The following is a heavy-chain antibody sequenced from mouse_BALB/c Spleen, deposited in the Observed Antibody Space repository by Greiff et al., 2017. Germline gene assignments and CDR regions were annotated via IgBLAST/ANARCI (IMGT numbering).Heavy chain of an antibody. D-gene: IGHD1-1*01. J-gene: IGHJ4*01. CDR3: AREGAVVAPMDY. Sequence: EVKLMESGGGLVKPGGSLKLSCAASGFTFSDYYMYWVRQTPEKRLEWVATISDGGSYTYYPDSVKGRFTISRDNAKNNLYLQMSSLKSEDTAMYYCAREGAVVAPMDYWGQGTSVTVSS. CDR2: ISDGGSYT. CDR1: GFTFSDYY. V-gene: IGHV5-4*02.